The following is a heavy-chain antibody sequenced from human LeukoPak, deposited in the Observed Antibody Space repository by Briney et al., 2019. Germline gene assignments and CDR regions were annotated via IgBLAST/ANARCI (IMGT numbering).Heavy chain of an antibody. CDR1: GYTFTSYG. CDR2: ISAYNGNT. J-gene: IGHJ6*03. CDR3: ARDSVAGYYYYMDV. Sequence: ASVKVSCKASGYTFTSYGISWVRQAPGQGLEWMGWISAYNGNTNYAQKLQGRATMTTDTSTSTAYVELRSLRSDDTAVYYCARDSVAGYYYYMDVWGKGTTVTISS. V-gene: IGHV1-18*01. D-gene: IGHD6-19*01.